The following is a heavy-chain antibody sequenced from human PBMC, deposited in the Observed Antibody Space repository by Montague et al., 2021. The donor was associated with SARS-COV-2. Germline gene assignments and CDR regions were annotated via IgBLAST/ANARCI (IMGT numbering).Heavy chain of an antibody. CDR1: GDSVSSNIAA. Sequence: CAISGDSVSSNIAAWNWNRQSLSRGLEWLGRTYYRSKWYNDYAVSVRSRITISPDTSKNQFSLQLNSVTPDDTAVYYCTQERGPGRTTWHYFDYWGQGTLVTVSS. D-gene: IGHD1-14*01. CDR3: TQERGPGRTTWHYFDY. V-gene: IGHV6-1*01. CDR2: TYYRSKWYN. J-gene: IGHJ4*02.